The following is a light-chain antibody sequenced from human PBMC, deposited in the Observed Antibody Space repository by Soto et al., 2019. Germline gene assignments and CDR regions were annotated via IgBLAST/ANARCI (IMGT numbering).Light chain of an antibody. CDR3: QQSYNTPIT. CDR1: QNIRYY. Sequence: IQMTQSPSSLSASVGHRVTISCRASQNIRYYLNWYQQRPGKSPKLLLYAASSLQSGVPSRFSGSGSGTDFTLTISNLQPDDFATYYCQQSYNTPITFGQGTRLEI. CDR2: AAS. V-gene: IGKV1-39*01. J-gene: IGKJ5*01.